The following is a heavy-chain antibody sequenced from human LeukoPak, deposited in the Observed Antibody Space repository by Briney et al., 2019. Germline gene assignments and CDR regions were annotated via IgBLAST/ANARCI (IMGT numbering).Heavy chain of an antibody. J-gene: IGHJ4*02. D-gene: IGHD3-9*01. V-gene: IGHV3-23*01. CDR2: ITGSGANT. Sequence: GGSLRLSCAASGFTFSNYAMSWVRQAPGKGLEWVSAITGSGANTYYADSVKGRFTISRDNSKNTVFLQMNSLRAEDTAVYYCAKWGDYDVLTGYYVSDYWGQGTLVTVSS. CDR3: AKWGDYDVLTGYYVSDY. CDR1: GFTFSNYA.